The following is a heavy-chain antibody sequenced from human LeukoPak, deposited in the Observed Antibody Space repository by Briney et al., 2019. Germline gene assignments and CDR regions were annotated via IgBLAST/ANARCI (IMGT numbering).Heavy chain of an antibody. J-gene: IGHJ4*02. D-gene: IGHD3-22*01. CDR3: AREGSIYYYDSSGYLGY. V-gene: IGHV4-61*02. CDR2: IYSGGNT. Sequence: SQTLSLTCTVSGDSISSGTYYWSWIRQPAGKGREWIGRIYSGGNTNYNPSLKSRVTISVDTSKNQFSLKLSSVTAADTAVYYCAREGSIYYYDSSGYLGYWGQGTLVTVSS. CDR1: GDSISSGTYY.